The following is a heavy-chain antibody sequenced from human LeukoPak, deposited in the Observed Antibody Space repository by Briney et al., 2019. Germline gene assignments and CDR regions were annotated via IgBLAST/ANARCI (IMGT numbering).Heavy chain of an antibody. CDR2: IIPIFGTA. Sequence: GASVKVSCKASGGTFSSYAISWVRQAPGQGLEWMGGIIPIFGTANYAQKFQGRVTMTRDMSTSTVYMELSSLRSEDTAVYYCAREGVAYFDYWGQGTLVTVSS. CDR1: GGTFSSYA. J-gene: IGHJ4*02. V-gene: IGHV1-69*05. CDR3: AREGVAYFDY.